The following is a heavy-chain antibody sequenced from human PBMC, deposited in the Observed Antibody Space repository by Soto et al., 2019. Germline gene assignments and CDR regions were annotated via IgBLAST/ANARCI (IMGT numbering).Heavy chain of an antibody. CDR1: GFKFSNYA. J-gene: IGHJ4*02. D-gene: IGHD3-16*01. Sequence: GGSLRLSCAASGFKFSNYAMSWVRQAPGKGLEWVSLISATGGGTYYADSVKGRFTISRDNSHNTLYLQVHSLTAEATAVYYCAKDPRAGGTCAFYFDFWGQGAQVTVSS. V-gene: IGHV3-23*01. CDR3: AKDPRAGGTCAFYFDF. CDR2: ISATGGGT.